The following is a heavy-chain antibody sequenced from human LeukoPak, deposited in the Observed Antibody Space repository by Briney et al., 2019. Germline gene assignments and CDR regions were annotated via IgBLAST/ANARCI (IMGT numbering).Heavy chain of an antibody. V-gene: IGHV3-53*01. D-gene: IGHD4-17*01. CDR2: IYSSGST. CDR1: RFTVSSNY. J-gene: IGHJ3*02. CDR3: ARGPVTRFEI. Sequence: GGSLRLSCAASRFTVSSNYMSWVRQAPGKGLEWVSFIYSSGSTYYADSVKGRFTISRDNSNNTLYLQMNSLRAEDTAVYYCARGPVTRFEIWGQGTMVTVSS.